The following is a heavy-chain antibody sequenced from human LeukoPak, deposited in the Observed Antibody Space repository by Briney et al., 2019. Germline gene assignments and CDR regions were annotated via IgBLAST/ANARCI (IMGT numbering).Heavy chain of an antibody. CDR3: ARLGEYSYKD. D-gene: IGHD5-18*01. V-gene: IGHV4-59*01. CDR1: GGSISSYY. CDR2: IYYSGST. J-gene: IGHJ4*02. Sequence: SETLSLTCTVSGGSISSYYWSWIRQRPGKGLEWIGYIYYSGSTNYNPSLKSRVTISVDTSKNQFSLKLSSVTAADTAVYYCARLGEYSYKDWGQGTLVTVSS.